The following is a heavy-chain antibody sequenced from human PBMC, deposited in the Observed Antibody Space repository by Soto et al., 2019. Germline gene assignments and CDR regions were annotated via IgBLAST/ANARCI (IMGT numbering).Heavy chain of an antibody. Sequence: ETLSVTCPASGASISSDYWSWIRQPPGKGLEWIGYIYYSGSTNYNPSLKSRVTISVDTSKNQSSLKRSSVTAAATAVYYCERELAYRGGDCYSDAFDIWGQGTMV. D-gene: IGHD2-21*02. CDR3: ERELAYRGGDCYSDAFDI. CDR2: IYYSGST. J-gene: IGHJ3*02. CDR1: GASISSDY. V-gene: IGHV4-59*01.